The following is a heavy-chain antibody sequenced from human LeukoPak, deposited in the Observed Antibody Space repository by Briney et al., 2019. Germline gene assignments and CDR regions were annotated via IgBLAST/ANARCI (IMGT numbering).Heavy chain of an antibody. J-gene: IGHJ4*02. CDR3: ARGLDCRSTSCYLDN. Sequence: GGSLRLSCAASGFTLSSFWMSWVRQAPGKGLEWVAAIKEDGSDNYYVDSVKGRFTVSRDNAKNSLDLQINSLGAEDTAVYYCARGLDCRSTSCYLDNWGQGTLVTVSS. CDR2: IKEDGSDN. V-gene: IGHV3-7*01. CDR1: GFTLSSFW. D-gene: IGHD2-2*01.